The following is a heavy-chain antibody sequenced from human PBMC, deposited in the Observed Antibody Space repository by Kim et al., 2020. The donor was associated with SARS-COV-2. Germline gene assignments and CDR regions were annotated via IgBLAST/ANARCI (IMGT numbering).Heavy chain of an antibody. V-gene: IGHV3-30*18. CDR2: ISYDGSNK. J-gene: IGHJ4*02. CDR3: AKPQLRTTSSHFDY. CDR1: GFTFSSYG. D-gene: IGHD1-7*01. Sequence: GGSLRLSCAASGFTFSSYGMHWVRQAPGKGLEWVAVISYDGSNKYYADSVKGRFTISRDNSKNTLYLQMNSLRAEDTAVYYCAKPQLRTTSSHFDYWGQGTLVTVSS.